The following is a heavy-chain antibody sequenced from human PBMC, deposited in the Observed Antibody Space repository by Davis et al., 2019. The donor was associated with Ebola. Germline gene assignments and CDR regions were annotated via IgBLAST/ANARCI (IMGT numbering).Heavy chain of an antibody. J-gene: IGHJ4*02. D-gene: IGHD3-10*01. CDR3: VQDPNWELGY. CDR1: GFSSSHSD. CDR2: INYNGDKT. Sequence: GESPNISCEGPGFSSSHSDMNWVRQAPGKGLDRVSNINYNGDKTYYADSVKGRFTLSRDNVKNKMYLEMTTLRVEDTAVYYCVQDPNWELGYWGQGALVTVS. V-gene: IGHV3-23*01.